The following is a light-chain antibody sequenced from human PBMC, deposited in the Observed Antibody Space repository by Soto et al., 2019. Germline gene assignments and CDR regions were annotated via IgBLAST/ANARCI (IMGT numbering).Light chain of an antibody. J-gene: IGKJ4*01. V-gene: IGKV3-20*01. CDR2: GAS. CDR3: QQYIRSPLT. Sequence: EIVLTQSPGTLSLSPGERATLSCRASQSVSSNYLAWYQQKPGQAPRLLIYGASSRATGIPDRFSGSGSGEDFILIISRVQPDDFAVYYCQQYIRSPLTFGGGTKVEIK. CDR1: QSVSSNY.